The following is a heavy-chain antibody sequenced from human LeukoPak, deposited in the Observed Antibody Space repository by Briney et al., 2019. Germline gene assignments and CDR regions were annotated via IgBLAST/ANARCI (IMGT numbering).Heavy chain of an antibody. J-gene: IGHJ4*02. CDR1: GFTFSSYG. V-gene: IGHV3-30*18. Sequence: QPGGSLRLSCAASGFTFSSYGMHWVRQAPGKGLEWVAVISYDGSNKYYADSVKGRFTISRDNSKNTLYLQMNSLRAEDTAVYYCAKDRAVGYFDYWGQGTLVTVSS. CDR3: AKDRAVGYFDY. CDR2: ISYDGSNK. D-gene: IGHD4-23*01.